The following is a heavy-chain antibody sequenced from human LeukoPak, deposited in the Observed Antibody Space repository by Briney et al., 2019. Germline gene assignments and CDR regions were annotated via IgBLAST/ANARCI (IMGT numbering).Heavy chain of an antibody. Sequence: QAGGSLRLSCAASGFTFSSYWMSWVRQAPGKGLEWVANIKKDGSEKYYVDSVKGRFTISRDNAKTSPYLQMNSLRAEDTAVYYCAELGITMIGGVWGKGTTVTISS. CDR2: IKKDGSEK. J-gene: IGHJ6*04. V-gene: IGHV3-7*01. D-gene: IGHD3-10*02. CDR1: GFTFSSYW. CDR3: AELGITMIGGV.